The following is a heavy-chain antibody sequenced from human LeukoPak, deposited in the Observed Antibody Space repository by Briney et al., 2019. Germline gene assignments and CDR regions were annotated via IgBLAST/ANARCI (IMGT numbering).Heavy chain of an antibody. CDR2: IYYSGST. V-gene: IGHV4-39*01. D-gene: IGHD1-26*01. J-gene: IGHJ4*02. CDR1: GGSISSSSYY. CDR3: ARLGASGSYVDY. Sequence: SETLSLTCTVSGGSISSSSYYWGWIRQPPGKGLEWIGSIYYSGSTYYSPSLKSRVTISVDTSKNQFSLKLRSVTAADTAVYYCARLGASGSYVDYWGQGTLVTVSS.